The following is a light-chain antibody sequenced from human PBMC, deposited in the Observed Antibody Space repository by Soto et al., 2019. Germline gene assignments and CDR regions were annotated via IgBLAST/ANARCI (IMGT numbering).Light chain of an antibody. CDR2: EVS. CDR1: SRDVGTYKY. V-gene: IGLV2-14*01. J-gene: IGLJ2*01. CDR3: SPSTTASSLE. Sequence: QSALTQPASVSGSPGQSINSSCTGSSRDVGTYKYVSWYQQHPGKAPKLIIFEVSHRPSGVSDRFSGSKSGNTASLTISGLQSEAEADYSCSPSTTASSLEFGEGSKVTVL.